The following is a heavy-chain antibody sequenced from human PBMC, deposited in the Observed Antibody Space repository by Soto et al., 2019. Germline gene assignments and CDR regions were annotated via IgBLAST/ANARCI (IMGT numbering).Heavy chain of an antibody. CDR2: IYYSWST. CDR3: ARDAYYYVSPDYFDY. D-gene: IGHD3-22*01. V-gene: IGHV4-31*02. J-gene: IGHJ4*02. CDR1: GGSIGSGVYY. Sequence: SETLSLTCTLSGGSIGSGVYYWSWIRQNPGKGLEWIGYIYYSWSTYYNPSLKIRVTISVDTSKNQFSLTLSSVTAADTAVYYCARDAYYYVSPDYFDYWGQGTLVTVSS.